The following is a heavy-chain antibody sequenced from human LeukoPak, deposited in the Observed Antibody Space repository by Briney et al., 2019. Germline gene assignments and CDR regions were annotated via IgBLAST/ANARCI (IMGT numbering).Heavy chain of an antibody. V-gene: IGHV1-2*02. J-gene: IGHJ5*02. CDR2: INPNSGGT. D-gene: IGHD6-19*01. CDR1: GYTFTGYY. CDR3: ARDQEEWLPPDLSYNWFDP. Sequence: ASVKVSCKASGYTFTGYYMHWVRQAPGQGLEWMGWINPNSGGTNYAQKFQGRVTMTRDTSISTAYMELSSLRSEDTAVYYLARDQEEWLPPDLSYNWFDPWGQGTLVTVSS.